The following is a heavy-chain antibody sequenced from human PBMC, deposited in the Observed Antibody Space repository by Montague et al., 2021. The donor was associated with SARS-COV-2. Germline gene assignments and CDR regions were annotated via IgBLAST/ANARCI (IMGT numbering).Heavy chain of an antibody. CDR3: ARGVYDYSNYVNWFDP. V-gene: IGHV3-13*04. Sequence: SLRLSCAASGFTFSSYDMHWVRQATGKGLEWVSAIGTAGDTYYPGSVKGRFTISRENAKNSLYLQMNSLRAGDTAVYYCARGVYDYSNYVNWFDPWGQGTLVTVFS. CDR1: GFTFSSYD. CDR2: IGTAGDT. D-gene: IGHD4-11*01. J-gene: IGHJ5*02.